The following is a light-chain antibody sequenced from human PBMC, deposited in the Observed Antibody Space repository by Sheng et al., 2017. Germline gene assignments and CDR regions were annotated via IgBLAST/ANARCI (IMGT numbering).Light chain of an antibody. V-gene: IGKV3-11*01. CDR2: DAS. CDR1: QTVGSY. CDR3: QQRSNWS. Sequence: EIVLTQSPATLSLSPGERATLSCRASQTVGSYLAWYQQKPGQAPGLLIYDASNRATGIPARFSGSGSGTDFTLTISSLEPEDFAVYYCQQRSNWSFGGGTKVEV. J-gene: IGKJ4*01.